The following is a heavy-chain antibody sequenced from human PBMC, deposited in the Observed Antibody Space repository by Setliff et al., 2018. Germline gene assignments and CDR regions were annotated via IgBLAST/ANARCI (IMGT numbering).Heavy chain of an antibody. D-gene: IGHD2-2*01. CDR3: ARARPATIAGVVPGVTDFGIDV. V-gene: IGHV4-4*07. J-gene: IGHJ6*02. CDR1: SGSIRNYY. Sequence: SETLSLTCSVSSGSIRNYYWIWIRQPAGEGLEWIGRIYTSGSTNYNPSLKRRVTISLEMSKNQFSLTLSSVTAADTAVYYCARARPATIAGVVPGVTDFGIDVWGQGTTVTVSS. CDR2: IYTSGST.